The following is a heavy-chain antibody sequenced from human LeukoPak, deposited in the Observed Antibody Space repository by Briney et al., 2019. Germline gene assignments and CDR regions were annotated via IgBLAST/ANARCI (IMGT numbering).Heavy chain of an antibody. J-gene: IGHJ5*02. D-gene: IGHD5-12*01. CDR2: INPNSGGT. CDR1: GYTFTSYY. V-gene: IGHV1-2*02. CDR3: ARVGERIVATILGWSDP. Sequence: GASVKVSCKASGYTFTSYYMHWVRQAPGQGLEWMGWINPNSGGTNYAQKFQGRVTMTRDTSISTAYMELSRLRSDDTAVYYCARVGERIVATILGWSDPWGQGTLVTVSS.